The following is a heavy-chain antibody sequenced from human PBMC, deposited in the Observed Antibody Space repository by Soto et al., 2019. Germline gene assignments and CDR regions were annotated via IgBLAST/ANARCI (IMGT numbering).Heavy chain of an antibody. Sequence: PSETLSLTCTVSGGSSNNAEHNWTWIRQPPGKGLEYIGYITYSGNTFYKSSLKSRIKMSVDTSKNQFSLRLTAVTAADTAVYYCARRSTVTYDYWGQGILVTVSS. J-gene: IGHJ4*02. CDR1: GGSSNNAEHN. V-gene: IGHV4-30-4*01. CDR2: ITYSGNT. D-gene: IGHD4-17*01. CDR3: ARRSTVTYDY.